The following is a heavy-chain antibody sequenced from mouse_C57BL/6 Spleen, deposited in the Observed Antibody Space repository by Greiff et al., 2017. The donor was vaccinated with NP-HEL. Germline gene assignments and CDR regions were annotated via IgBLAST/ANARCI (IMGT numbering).Heavy chain of an antibody. CDR1: GFTFSDYG. CDR3: ARGGQLRLRDYFDY. J-gene: IGHJ2*01. D-gene: IGHD3-2*02. CDR2: ISSGSSTI. Sequence: EVMLVESGGGLVKPGGSLKLSCAASGFTFSDYGMHWVRQAPEKGLEWVAYISSGSSTIYYADTVKGRFTISRDNAKNTLFLQMTSLRSEDTAMYYCARGGQLRLRDYFDYWGQGTTLTVSS. V-gene: IGHV5-17*01.